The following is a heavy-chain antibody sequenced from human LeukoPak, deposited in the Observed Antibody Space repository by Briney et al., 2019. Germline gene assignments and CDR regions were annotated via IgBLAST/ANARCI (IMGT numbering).Heavy chain of an antibody. V-gene: IGHV4-39*01. Sequence: SETLSLTCTVSGGSISSSSYYWGWIRPPPGKGLEWIGNIYYSGSTYYNPSLKSRVTISVDTSKNQFSLKLSSVTAADTAVYYCARLGPVDKIAARPHVDYWGQGTLVTVSS. CDR2: IYYSGST. D-gene: IGHD6-6*01. CDR1: GGSISSSSYY. CDR3: ARLGPVDKIAARPHVDY. J-gene: IGHJ4*02.